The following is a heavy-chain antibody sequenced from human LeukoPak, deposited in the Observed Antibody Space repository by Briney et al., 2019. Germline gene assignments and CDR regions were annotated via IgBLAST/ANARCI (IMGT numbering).Heavy chain of an antibody. CDR1: GGSISSGVYY. Sequence: PSQTLSLTCNVSGGSISSGVYYWSWIRQRPGKGLEWIGYIYSSGTTYYNPSVKSRLTISLDTSKNQFSLKLSSVTAADTAVYYCASGGITLRYFDSWGQGTLVTVSS. V-gene: IGHV4-30-4*01. J-gene: IGHJ4*02. D-gene: IGHD3-9*01. CDR3: ASGGITLRYFDS. CDR2: IYSSGTT.